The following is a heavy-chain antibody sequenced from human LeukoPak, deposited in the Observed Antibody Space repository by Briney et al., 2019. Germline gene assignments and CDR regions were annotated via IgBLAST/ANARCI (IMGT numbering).Heavy chain of an antibody. CDR2: IYYSGST. CDR1: GGSISSYY. CDR3: ARGFSLGRSFDY. Sequence: SETLSLTCTVSGGSISSYYWSWIRQPPGKGLEWIGYIYYSGSTNYNPSLKSRVTISVDTSKNQFSLKLSSVTAADTAVYYCARGFSLGRSFDYWGQGTLVTVSS. V-gene: IGHV4-59*01. J-gene: IGHJ4*02. D-gene: IGHD3-3*01.